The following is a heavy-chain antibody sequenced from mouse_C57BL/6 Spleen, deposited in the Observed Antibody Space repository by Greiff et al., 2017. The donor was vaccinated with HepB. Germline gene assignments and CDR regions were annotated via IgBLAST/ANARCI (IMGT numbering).Heavy chain of an antibody. V-gene: IGHV7-3*01. J-gene: IGHJ3*01. CDR2: IRNKANGYTT. CDR1: GFTFTDYY. D-gene: IGHD2-2*01. CDR3: SRSDGYDAFAY. Sequence: EVMLVESGGGLVQPGGSLSLSCAASGFTFTDYYMSWVRQPPGKALEWLGFIRNKANGYTTEYSASVKGRFTISRDNSQSILYLQMNALRAEDSATYYCSRSDGYDAFAYWGQGTLVTVSA.